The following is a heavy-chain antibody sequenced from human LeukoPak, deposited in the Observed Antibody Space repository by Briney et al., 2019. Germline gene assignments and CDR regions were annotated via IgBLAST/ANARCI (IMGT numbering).Heavy chain of an antibody. V-gene: IGHV4-4*02. J-gene: IGHJ5*02. CDR1: GGSISSSNW. CDR3: ARGGYYGSGSYYNYNWFDP. CDR2: IYHSGST. Sequence: SETQSLTCAVSGGSISSSNWWSWVRQPPGKGLEWIGEIYHSGSTNYNPSLKSRVTISVDKSKNQFSLKLSSVTAADTAVYYCARGGYYGSGSYYNYNWFDPWGQGTLVTVSS. D-gene: IGHD3-10*01.